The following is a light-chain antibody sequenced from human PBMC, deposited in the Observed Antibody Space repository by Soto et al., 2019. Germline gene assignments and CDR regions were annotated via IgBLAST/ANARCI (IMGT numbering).Light chain of an antibody. CDR2: KAS. V-gene: IGKV1-5*03. CDR1: QSISTW. Sequence: DIQMTQSPSTLSASVGDRVTIACRASQSISTWLAWYQQKPGKAPKLLIYKASILESGVPSRFSGSGSATAFTLTISRLQPEDFASYYCQQYETFPLTFGGGTKVEIK. J-gene: IGKJ4*01. CDR3: QQYETFPLT.